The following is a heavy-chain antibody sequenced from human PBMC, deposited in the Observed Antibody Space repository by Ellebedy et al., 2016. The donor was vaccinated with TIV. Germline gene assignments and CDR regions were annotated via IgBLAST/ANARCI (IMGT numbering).Heavy chain of an antibody. CDR2: ISYTSDTI. CDR3: ARGGWELLEDYFDY. J-gene: IGHJ4*02. V-gene: IGHV3-48*02. CDR1: GFSFNDFS. D-gene: IGHD1-26*01. Sequence: GGSLRLSCVGSGFSFNDFSMNWVRQAPGKGLEWVAYISYTSDTIAYADSVKGRLTISRDYARSSLHLQMNSLKDEDTGVYYCARGGWELLEDYFDYWGQGTLVTVSS.